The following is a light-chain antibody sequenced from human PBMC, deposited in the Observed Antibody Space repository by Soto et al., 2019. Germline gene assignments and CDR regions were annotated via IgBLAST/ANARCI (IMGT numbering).Light chain of an antibody. J-gene: IGLJ2*01. Sequence: QSALTQPPSASGSPGQSVTISCTGTSSDIGGYNYVSWYQQHPGKAPKLMIYEVSRRPSGVPDRFSGSTSGNTASLTVSGLQAEDEADYYCSSYAAGNTYVVFGGGTQLTVL. CDR1: SSDIGGYNY. CDR2: EVS. CDR3: SSYAAGNTYVV. V-gene: IGLV2-8*01.